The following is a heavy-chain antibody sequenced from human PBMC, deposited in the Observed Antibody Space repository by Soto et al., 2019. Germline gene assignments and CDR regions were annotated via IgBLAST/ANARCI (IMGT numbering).Heavy chain of an antibody. Sequence: GGSLRLSCAASGFTFSSYAMTWVRQAPGMGLEWVSGILGSGTTTYYADSVRGRFTISRDNSKNKLFLQMDSLRGEDTAVYYCAKGKGLTVSSTDSWGQGTLVTVSS. J-gene: IGHJ5*01. CDR3: AKGKGLTVSSTDS. D-gene: IGHD6-19*01. V-gene: IGHV3-23*01. CDR2: ILGSGTTT. CDR1: GFTFSSYA.